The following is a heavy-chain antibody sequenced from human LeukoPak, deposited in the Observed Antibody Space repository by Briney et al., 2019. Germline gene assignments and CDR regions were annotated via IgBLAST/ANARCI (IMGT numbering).Heavy chain of an antibody. J-gene: IGHJ6*03. V-gene: IGHV3-30*18. CDR1: GFTFSSYG. Sequence: GRSLRLSCAASGFTFSSYGMHWVRQAPGKGLEWVAAISYDGSNKYYADSVKGRFTISRDTSKNTLYLQMNSLRVEDTAVYFCAKDRRDTAMAPYYYYYMDVWGKGTTVTVSS. CDR3: AKDRRDTAMAPYYYYYMDV. CDR2: ISYDGSNK. D-gene: IGHD5-18*01.